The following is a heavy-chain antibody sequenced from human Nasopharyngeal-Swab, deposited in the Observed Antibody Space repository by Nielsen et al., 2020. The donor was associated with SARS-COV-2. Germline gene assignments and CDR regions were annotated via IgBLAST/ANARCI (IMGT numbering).Heavy chain of an antibody. Sequence: GGSLRLSCAASGFTFSDSAIHWVRQPSGKGLEWVGRVRSKGNNYATASSASVKGRFIIFRDDPTNTAYLQMNSLKTEDTAMFYCTRCGGGCYSGRDYWGQGTLVTVSS. V-gene: IGHV3-73*01. CDR2: VRSKGNNYAT. CDR1: GFTFSDSA. J-gene: IGHJ4*02. CDR3: TRCGGGCYSGRDY. D-gene: IGHD2-21*02.